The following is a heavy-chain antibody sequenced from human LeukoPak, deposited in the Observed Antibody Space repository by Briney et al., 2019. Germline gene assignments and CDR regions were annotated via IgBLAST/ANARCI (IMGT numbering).Heavy chain of an antibody. CDR2: LYTSGEA. V-gene: IGHV3-66*01. CDR1: GRIVSSNY. D-gene: IGHD1-26*01. CDR3: TRALNRGSYHWFDP. J-gene: IGHJ5*02. Sequence: GGSLRLSCAASGRIVSSNYMSWVRQAPGKGLEWVSVLYTSGEADYADSVKGRFTISRDSSNNTLYLQMSSLRPEDTAVYYCTRALNRGSYHWFDPWGQGTPVTVS.